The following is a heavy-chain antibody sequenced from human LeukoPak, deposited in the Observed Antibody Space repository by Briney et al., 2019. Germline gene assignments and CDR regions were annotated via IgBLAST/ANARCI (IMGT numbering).Heavy chain of an antibody. J-gene: IGHJ4*02. CDR2: ISYDGSNK. D-gene: IGHD3-16*01. CDR1: GFTFSSYG. CDR3: AKDGGSLGEVRD. V-gene: IGHV3-30*18. Sequence: GGSLRLSCAASGFTFSSYGMHWVRQAPGKGLEWVAVISYDGSNKYYADSVKGRFTISRDNSKDTLYLHMNSLRAEDTAVYYCAKDGGSLGEVRDWGQGTLVTVSS.